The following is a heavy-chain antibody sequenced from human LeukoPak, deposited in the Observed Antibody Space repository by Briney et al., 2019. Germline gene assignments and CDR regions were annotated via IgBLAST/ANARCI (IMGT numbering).Heavy chain of an antibody. CDR3: ARVDHYDFWVFP. J-gene: IGHJ5*02. CDR2: ISYTGNT. D-gene: IGHD3-3*01. CDR1: GGYISSGGHS. Sequence: SETLSLTCAVSGGYISSGGHSWSWIRQPPGKGLEWIGYISYTGNTYYNPSLKSRVTISVDMSKNQFSLKLSSVTAADTAVYYCARVDHYDFWVFPWGQGTLVTVSS. V-gene: IGHV4-30-4*07.